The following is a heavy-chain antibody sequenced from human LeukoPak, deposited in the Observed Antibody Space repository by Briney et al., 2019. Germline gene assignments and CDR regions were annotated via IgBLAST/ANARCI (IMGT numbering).Heavy chain of an antibody. V-gene: IGHV3-21*01. CDR1: GFTFSSDS. CDR3: ARAGGTYHDFWSGGYFDY. D-gene: IGHD3-3*01. CDR2: ISSSSSYI. J-gene: IGHJ4*02. Sequence: GGSLRLSCAASGFTFSSDSMNWVRQAPGKGLEWVSSISSSSSYIYYADSVKGRFTISRHNDKNTLYLQMNSLRAEDTAVYYCARAGGTYHDFWSGGYFDYWGQGTLVTVSS.